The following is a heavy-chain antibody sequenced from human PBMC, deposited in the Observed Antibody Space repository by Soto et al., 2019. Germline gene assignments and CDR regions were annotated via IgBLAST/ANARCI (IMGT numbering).Heavy chain of an antibody. CDR3: AKSPLRGLDQEGH. V-gene: IGHV3-23*01. D-gene: IGHD6-19*01. CDR1: GFTFSNHV. Sequence: EVQLLESGGDLVQSGGSLRLSCVASGFTFSNHVMSWVRQAPGKGLEWVSTTGTSGRTRYYADSVKGRFTISRDNSRNTLFLQMNSLRVEDTAVYFCAKSPLRGLDQEGHWGQGTLVTVSS. J-gene: IGHJ4*02. CDR2: TGTSGRTR.